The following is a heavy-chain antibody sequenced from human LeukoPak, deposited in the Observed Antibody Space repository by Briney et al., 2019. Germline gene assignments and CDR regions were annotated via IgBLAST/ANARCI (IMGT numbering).Heavy chain of an antibody. Sequence: PGGSLRLSCAASGFIFSNYAMHWVRQAPGKGLERVTFIRYDGSNKYYAESVKGRFTISGDNSKNTLYLQMNSLRAEDTAVYYCAKAIHSSSSGVVDYWGQGTLVTVSS. D-gene: IGHD6-6*01. V-gene: IGHV3-30*02. J-gene: IGHJ4*02. CDR3: AKAIHSSSSGVVDY. CDR2: IRYDGSNK. CDR1: GFIFSNYA.